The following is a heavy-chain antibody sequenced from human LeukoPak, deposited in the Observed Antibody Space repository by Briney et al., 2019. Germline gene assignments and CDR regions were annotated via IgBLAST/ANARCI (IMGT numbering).Heavy chain of an antibody. CDR2: IGSSGGPI. CDR3: ARDCTNGVCSTYNAFDI. CDR1: GLTFSTYE. J-gene: IGHJ3*02. D-gene: IGHD2-8*01. V-gene: IGHV3-48*03. Sequence: GGSLRLSCAASGLTFSTYEMNWVRQAPGKGLEWVLYIGSSGGPIYYADSVKGRFTISRDNAKNALYLQMNSLRDEDTAVYYCARDCTNGVCSTYNAFDIWGQGTMVTVSS.